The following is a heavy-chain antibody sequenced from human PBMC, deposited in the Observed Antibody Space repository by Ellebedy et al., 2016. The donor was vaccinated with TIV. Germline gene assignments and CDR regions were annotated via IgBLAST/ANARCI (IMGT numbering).Heavy chain of an antibody. Sequence: GSLRLSXAVYGGSFSGYYWSWIRQPPGKGLEWIGEINHSGSTNYNPSLKSRVTISVDTSKNQFSLKLSPVTAADTAVYYCARYEVAAAEVIDYWGQGTLVTVSS. D-gene: IGHD6-13*01. CDR1: GGSFSGYY. CDR3: ARYEVAAAEVIDY. V-gene: IGHV4-34*01. J-gene: IGHJ4*02. CDR2: INHSGST.